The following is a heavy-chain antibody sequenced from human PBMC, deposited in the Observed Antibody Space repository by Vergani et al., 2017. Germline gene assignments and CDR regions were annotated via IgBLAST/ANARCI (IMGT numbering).Heavy chain of an antibody. Sequence: EVQLVQSGAEVKKPGESLKISCKGSGYSFTSYWIGWVRQMPGKGREWMGIIYPGDSDTRLSPSFQGQVPISADKSISTAYLPWSSLKASDTAMYYCARRWGGATRNPNQAFDYWGQGTLVTVSS. CDR2: IYPGDSDT. CDR3: ARRWGGATRNPNQAFDY. CDR1: GYSFTSYW. D-gene: IGHD1-26*01. V-gene: IGHV5-51*01. J-gene: IGHJ4*02.